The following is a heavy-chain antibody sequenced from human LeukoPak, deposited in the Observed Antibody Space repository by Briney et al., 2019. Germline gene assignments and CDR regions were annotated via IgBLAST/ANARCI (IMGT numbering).Heavy chain of an antibody. D-gene: IGHD3-22*01. CDR1: GFTFSSYE. CDR2: ISSSGSTI. V-gene: IGHV3-48*03. J-gene: IGHJ4*02. Sequence: GGSLRLSCAASGFTFSSYEMNWVRQAPGKGLEWVSYISSSGSTIYYADSVKGRFTISRDNAKNSLYLQMNSLRAEDTAVYYCARDFYDSSGYYYDYWGQGTLVTVSS. CDR3: ARDFYDSSGYYYDY.